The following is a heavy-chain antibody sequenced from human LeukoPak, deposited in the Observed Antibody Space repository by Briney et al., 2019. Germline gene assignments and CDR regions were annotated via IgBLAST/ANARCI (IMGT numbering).Heavy chain of an antibody. CDR2: MNPNSGNT. V-gene: IGHV1-8*01. D-gene: IGHD3-22*01. Sequence: ASVKVSCKASGYTFTSYDINWVRQATGQGLEWMGWMNPNSGNTGYARKFQGRVTMTRNTSISTAYMELSSLRSEDTAVYYCARGYDSSGYYYGYWGQGTLVTVSS. J-gene: IGHJ4*02. CDR3: ARGYDSSGYYYGY. CDR1: GYTFTSYD.